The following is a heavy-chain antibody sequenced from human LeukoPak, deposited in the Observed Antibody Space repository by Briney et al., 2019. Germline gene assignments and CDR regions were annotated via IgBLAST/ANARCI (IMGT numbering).Heavy chain of an antibody. V-gene: IGHV3-23*01. Sequence: GGSLRHSCAAAGFTFISYAMSWVRQAPGKGLEWVSDISGIGRGGSTHYADSVKGRFTIPRDNSKNTLYLQMNSLRAEDTAVYYWAESSSGFDYWGQGALVTVSS. CDR3: AESSSGFDY. CDR1: GFTFISYA. D-gene: IGHD1-1*01. J-gene: IGHJ4*02. CDR2: ISGIGRGGST.